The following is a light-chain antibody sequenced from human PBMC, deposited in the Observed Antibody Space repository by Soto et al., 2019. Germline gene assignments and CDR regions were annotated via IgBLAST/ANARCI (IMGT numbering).Light chain of an antibody. J-gene: IGLJ2*01. CDR3: AAWYDSLNGVV. CDR1: SSDIGTNT. CDR2: SSN. V-gene: IGLV1-44*01. Sequence: QSVLTQPPSASGTPGQRVTISCSGSSSDIGTNTVNWYQQLPGTAPKLLIYSSNQRPSGVPDRFSGSKSGTSASLAISGLQSEDEADYYCAAWYDSLNGVVFGGGTQLTVL.